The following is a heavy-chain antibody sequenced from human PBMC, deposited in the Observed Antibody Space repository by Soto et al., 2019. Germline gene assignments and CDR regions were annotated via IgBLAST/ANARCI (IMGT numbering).Heavy chain of an antibody. D-gene: IGHD3-22*01. Sequence: GGSLRLSCAASAVVFKNAWLSWVRQAPGEGLEWVGRIRSRADGGTADYAAPVRGRFTITRDDSTSVLYLQMDSLKTEDTAVYYCTTAFPYYYRSSAYYNDKWGQGTRVTVSS. CDR1: AVVFKNAW. CDR3: TTAFPYYYRSSAYYNDK. CDR2: IRSRADGGTA. V-gene: IGHV3-15*01. J-gene: IGHJ4*02.